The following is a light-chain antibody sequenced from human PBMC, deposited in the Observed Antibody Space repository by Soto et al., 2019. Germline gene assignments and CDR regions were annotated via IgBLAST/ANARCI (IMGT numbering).Light chain of an antibody. CDR3: QSSDSSLSGYV. CDR2: GNS. Sequence: QSALTQPPSVSGAPGQRVTISCTGSSSNIGAGYDVHWYQQLPGTAPKLLIYGNSNRPSGVPDRFSGSKSGTSASLAITGLQAEDEADYYCQSSDSSLSGYVFGTGTKLTVL. J-gene: IGLJ1*01. CDR1: SSNIGAGYD. V-gene: IGLV1-40*01.